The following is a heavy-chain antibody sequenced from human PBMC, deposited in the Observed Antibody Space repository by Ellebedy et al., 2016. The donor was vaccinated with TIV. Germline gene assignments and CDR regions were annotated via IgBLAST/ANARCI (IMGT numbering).Heavy chain of an antibody. Sequence: ASVKVSXKASGYTFTSYDINWVRQATGQGLEWMGWMNPNSGNTGYAQKFQGRVTMTRNTSISTAYMELSSLRSEDTAVYYCARGFYRYNWNYGYYYYMDVWGKGTTVTVSS. J-gene: IGHJ6*03. CDR3: ARGFYRYNWNYGYYYYMDV. CDR1: GYTFTSYD. CDR2: MNPNSGNT. D-gene: IGHD1-7*01. V-gene: IGHV1-8*01.